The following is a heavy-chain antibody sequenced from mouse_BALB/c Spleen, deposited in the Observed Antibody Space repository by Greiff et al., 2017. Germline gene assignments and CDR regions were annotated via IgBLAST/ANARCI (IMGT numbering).Heavy chain of an antibody. V-gene: IGHV1-9*01. CDR3: ARFRLQLGRAY. D-gene: IGHD4-1*02. CDR2: ILPGSGST. Sequence: QVQLQQSGAELMKPGASVKISCKATGYTFSSYWIEWVKQRPGHGLEWIGEILPGSGSTNYNEKFKGKATFTADTSSNTAYMQLSSLTSEDSAVYYCARFRLQLGRAYWGQGTLVTVSA. J-gene: IGHJ3*01. CDR1: GYTFSSYW.